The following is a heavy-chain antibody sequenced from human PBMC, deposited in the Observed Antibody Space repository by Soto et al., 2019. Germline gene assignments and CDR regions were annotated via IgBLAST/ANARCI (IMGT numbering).Heavy chain of an antibody. CDR3: ARDPPPPDY. CDR1: GYTFASYA. V-gene: IGHV1-18*01. Sequence: QVQLVQSGAEVKKPGASVKVSCKASGYTFASYAISWMRQAPGQGLEWMGWISAYNGNTNYAQKLQGRVTMTTDTSQDTAYKGLRSLRSDDTAVYYCARDPPPPDYWGQGTLVTVSS. CDR2: ISAYNGNT. J-gene: IGHJ4*02.